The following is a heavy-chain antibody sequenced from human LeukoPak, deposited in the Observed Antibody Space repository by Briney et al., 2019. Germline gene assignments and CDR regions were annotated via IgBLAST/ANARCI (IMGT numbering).Heavy chain of an antibody. CDR1: GGSFSGYY. J-gene: IGHJ4*02. CDR2: INHRGNT. Sequence: SETLSLTCAVYGGSFSGYYWTWIRQPPGKGLEWSGEINHRGNTNYNPSLESRVAISADTSKNHFSLNLSSVTAADTAVYYCARGRYDRRGSYDLVQTKAFDYWGQGTLVTVSP. V-gene: IGHV4-34*01. CDR3: ARGRYDRRGSYDLVQTKAFDY. D-gene: IGHD3-22*01.